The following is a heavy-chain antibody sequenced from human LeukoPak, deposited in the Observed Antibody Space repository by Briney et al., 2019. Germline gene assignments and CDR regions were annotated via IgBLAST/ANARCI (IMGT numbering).Heavy chain of an antibody. Sequence: ASVRVSCKASGYTFSGYYMHWVRQAPGQGLEWMGWINPNSGGTDYAQKFQGRVTMTRDTSISTAYMELSRLRSDDTAVYYCTSGDRVTMLRGGNIGYFDYWGQGTLVTVSS. CDR1: GYTFSGYY. CDR2: INPNSGGT. D-gene: IGHD3-10*01. CDR3: TSGDRVTMLRGGNIGYFDY. J-gene: IGHJ4*02. V-gene: IGHV1-2*02.